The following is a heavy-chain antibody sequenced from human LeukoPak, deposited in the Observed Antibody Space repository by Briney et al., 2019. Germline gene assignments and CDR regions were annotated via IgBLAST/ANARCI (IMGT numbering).Heavy chain of an antibody. Sequence: PSETLSLTCTVSGGSISSYYWSWIRRPPGKGLEWIGYIYYSGSTNYNPSLKSRVTISVDTSKNQFSLKLSSVTAADTAVYYCARGGAAMANDYWGQGTLVTVSS. CDR2: IYYSGST. V-gene: IGHV4-59*01. J-gene: IGHJ4*02. D-gene: IGHD5-18*01. CDR1: GGSISSYY. CDR3: ARGGAAMANDY.